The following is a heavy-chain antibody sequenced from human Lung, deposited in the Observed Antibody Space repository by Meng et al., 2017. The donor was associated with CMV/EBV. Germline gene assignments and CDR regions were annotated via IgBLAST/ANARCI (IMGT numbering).Heavy chain of an antibody. Sequence: QLQLQESGPGLVKPSETLSLTCTVSGGSISSSSYHWGWIRQPPGKGLEWIGSIYYSGSTYHNPSLKSRLIISVDTSKNQFSLRLSSVTAADTAVYYCARSKGLFDYWGPGTMVTVSA. CDR2: IYYSGST. J-gene: IGHJ4*02. V-gene: IGHV4-39*07. CDR3: ARSKGLFDY. D-gene: IGHD3/OR15-3a*01. CDR1: GGSISSSSYH.